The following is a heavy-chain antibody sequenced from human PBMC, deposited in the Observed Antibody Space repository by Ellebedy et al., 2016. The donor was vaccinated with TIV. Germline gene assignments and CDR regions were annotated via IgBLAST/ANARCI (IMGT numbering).Heavy chain of an antibody. V-gene: IGHV4-59*01. CDR3: ARAWIDDYGGNPYDY. CDR1: GGSISSYY. D-gene: IGHD4-23*01. CDR2: IYYSGST. J-gene: IGHJ4*02. Sequence: MPSETLSLTCTVSGGSISSYYWSWIRQPPGKGLEWIGYIYYSGSTNYNPSLKSRVTISVDTSKNQFSLKLSSVTAADTAVYYCARAWIDDYGGNPYDYWGQGTLVTVSS.